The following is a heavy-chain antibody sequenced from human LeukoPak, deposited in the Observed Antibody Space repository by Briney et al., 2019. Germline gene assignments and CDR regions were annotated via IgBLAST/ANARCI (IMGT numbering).Heavy chain of an antibody. Sequence: GGSLRLSGAASGLTFSSYSMTWVRRAPGKGLEWVSSISSSSSYIYYADSVKGRFTISRDNAKNSLYLQMNSLRAEDTAVYYCARDAGDGYNYADYWGQGTLVTVSS. CDR2: ISSSSSYI. V-gene: IGHV3-21*01. CDR3: ARDAGDGYNYADY. D-gene: IGHD5-12*01. CDR1: GLTFSSYS. J-gene: IGHJ4*02.